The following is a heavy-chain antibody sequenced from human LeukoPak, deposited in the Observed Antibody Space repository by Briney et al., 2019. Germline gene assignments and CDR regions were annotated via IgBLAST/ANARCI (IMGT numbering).Heavy chain of an antibody. Sequence: ASVKVSCKASGYTFTSYDINWVRQATGQGLEWTGWMNPNSGNTGYAQKFQGRVTITRNTSISTAYMELSSLRSEDTAVYYCARADYGDYHPFDPWGQGTLVTVSS. D-gene: IGHD4-17*01. CDR1: GYTFTSYD. CDR3: ARADYGDYHPFDP. J-gene: IGHJ5*02. V-gene: IGHV1-8*03. CDR2: MNPNSGNT.